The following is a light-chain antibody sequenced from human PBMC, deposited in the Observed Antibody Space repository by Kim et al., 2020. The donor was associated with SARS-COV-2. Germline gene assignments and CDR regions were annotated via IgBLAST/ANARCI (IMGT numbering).Light chain of an antibody. CDR3: QQRSNWHSFT. Sequence: ARGERATLSGRAGQSVSSDVAWYQQKPGEAPRRVIYDAANRATGVPARYSGSVSETDFPVTIRSLEREDFSLYYCQQRSNWHSFTFGPGTKVDSK. J-gene: IGKJ3*01. CDR2: DAA. CDR1: QSVSSD. V-gene: IGKV3-11*01.